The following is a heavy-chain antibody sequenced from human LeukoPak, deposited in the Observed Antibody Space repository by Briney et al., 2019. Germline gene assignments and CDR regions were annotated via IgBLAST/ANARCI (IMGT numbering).Heavy chain of an antibody. CDR2: IYSGGGT. Sequence: GGSLRLSCAASGLTVSSDYMSWVRQAPGKGLEWVSVIYSGGGTYYADSVRGRFTISRDNSKNTLYLHLSSLRVVDTAVYYCARYPYSTSSWSDPWGQGTLVTVSS. CDR3: ARYPYSTSSWSDP. CDR1: GLTVSSDY. D-gene: IGHD6-6*01. J-gene: IGHJ5*02. V-gene: IGHV3-66*01.